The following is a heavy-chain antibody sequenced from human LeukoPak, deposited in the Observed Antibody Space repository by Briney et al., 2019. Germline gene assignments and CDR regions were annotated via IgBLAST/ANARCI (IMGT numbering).Heavy chain of an antibody. Sequence: PSETLSLTCTVSGGSISRYYWSWIRQPPGKGLEWIGYIYYSGSTNYNPSLKSRVTISVDTSKNQFSLRLSSVTAADTAVYYCARVDSGWYLFYPWGQGTLVTVSS. CDR2: IYYSGST. J-gene: IGHJ5*02. D-gene: IGHD6-13*01. CDR3: ARVDSGWYLFYP. CDR1: GGSISRYY. V-gene: IGHV4-59*01.